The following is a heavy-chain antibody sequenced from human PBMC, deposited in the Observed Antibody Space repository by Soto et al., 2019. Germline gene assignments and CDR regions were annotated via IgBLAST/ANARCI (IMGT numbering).Heavy chain of an antibody. Sequence: QVQLVQSGAEVKKPGSSVKVSCKASGGTFSSYTISWVRQAPGQGLEWMGRIIPILGIANYAQKFQGRVTITADKSPSTAYMELCSLRSEDTAVYYCARDSAYYDSSAFFAFDIWGQGTMVTVSS. CDR1: GGTFSSYT. D-gene: IGHD3-22*01. CDR2: IIPILGIA. J-gene: IGHJ3*02. V-gene: IGHV1-69*08. CDR3: ARDSAYYDSSAFFAFDI.